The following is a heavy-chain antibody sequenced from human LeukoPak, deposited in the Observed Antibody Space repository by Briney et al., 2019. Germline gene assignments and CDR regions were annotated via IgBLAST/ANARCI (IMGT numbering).Heavy chain of an antibody. Sequence: PGGSLRLSCAASGFTFSSYSMNWVRQAPGKGLEWVSYISSSSSTIYYADSVKGRFTISRDNAKNSLYLQMNSLRAEDTAVYYYARCRGTNWFDPWGQGTLVTVSS. V-gene: IGHV3-48*01. J-gene: IGHJ5*02. CDR3: ARCRGTNWFDP. CDR1: GFTFSSYS. CDR2: ISSSSSTI. D-gene: IGHD1-7*01.